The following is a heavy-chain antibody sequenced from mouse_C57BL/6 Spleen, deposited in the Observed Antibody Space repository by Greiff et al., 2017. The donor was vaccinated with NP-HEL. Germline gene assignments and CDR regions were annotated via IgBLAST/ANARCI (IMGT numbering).Heavy chain of an antibody. D-gene: IGHD1-1*01. CDR1: GFSLTSYG. CDR2: IWSGGST. V-gene: IGHV2-2*01. Sequence: QVQLKESGPGLVQPSQSLSITCTVSGFSLTSYGVHWVRQSPGKGLEWLGVIWSGGSTDYNAAFISRLSISKDNSKSQVFFKMNSLQADDTAIYYCARNGGSSEDWFAYWGQGTLVTVSA. CDR3: ARNGGSSEDWFAY. J-gene: IGHJ3*01.